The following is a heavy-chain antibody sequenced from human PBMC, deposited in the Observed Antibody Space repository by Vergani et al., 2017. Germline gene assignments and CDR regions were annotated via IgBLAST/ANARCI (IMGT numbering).Heavy chain of an antibody. CDR3: ARDPQAVVVAATSGWFDP. CDR2: INPSGGST. J-gene: IGHJ5*02. D-gene: IGHD2-15*01. CDR1: GYTFTSYY. Sequence: QVQLVQSGAEVKKPGASVKVSCKASGYTFTSYYMHWVRQAPGQGLEWMGIINPSGGSTSYAQKFQGRVTMTRETSTSTVYMELSSLRSEDTAVYYCARDPQAVVVAATSGWFDPWGQGTLVTVSS. V-gene: IGHV1-46*01.